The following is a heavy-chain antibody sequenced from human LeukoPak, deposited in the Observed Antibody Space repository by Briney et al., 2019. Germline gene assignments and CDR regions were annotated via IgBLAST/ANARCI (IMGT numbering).Heavy chain of an antibody. V-gene: IGHV4-39*01. CDR1: GGSISSSSYY. CDR2: IYYSGST. J-gene: IGHJ4*02. CDR3: ARITTLNDY. D-gene: IGHD4-11*01. Sequence: SETLSLTCTVSGGSISSSSYYWGWIRQPPGKGLEWIGSIYYSGSTYYNPSLKSRVTISVDTSKNQFSLKLSSVTAADTAVYYCARITTLNDYWGQGTLVTVSS.